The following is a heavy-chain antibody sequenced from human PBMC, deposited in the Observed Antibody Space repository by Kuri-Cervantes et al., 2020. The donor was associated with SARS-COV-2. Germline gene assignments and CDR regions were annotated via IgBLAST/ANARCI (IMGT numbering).Heavy chain of an antibody. CDR3: ASPRLPQFEAFDI. Sequence: GESLKISCSASGFTFSSYSINWVRQAPGKGLEWVSSISSWSTYIFYADSVKGRFTLSRDNARNSLYLQMNSLRAEDTAVYYCASPRLPQFEAFDIWGQGTMVTVSS. CDR2: ISSWSTYI. D-gene: IGHD3-10*01. V-gene: IGHV3-21*01. CDR1: GFTFSSYS. J-gene: IGHJ3*02.